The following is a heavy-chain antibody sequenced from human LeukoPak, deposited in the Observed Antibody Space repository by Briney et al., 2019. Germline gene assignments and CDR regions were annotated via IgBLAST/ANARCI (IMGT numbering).Heavy chain of an antibody. V-gene: IGHV3-33*01. CDR3: AREHTTVTSLLDY. D-gene: IGHD4-17*01. Sequence: GGSLRLSCAASGFTFSSHGMHWVRQAPGKGLGWVAVIWYDGSKKYHADSVKGRFTISRDSSKNTMYLQMNSLRAEDTAVYYCAREHTTVTSLLDYWGQGTLVTVSS. J-gene: IGHJ4*02. CDR1: GFTFSSHG. CDR2: IWYDGSKK.